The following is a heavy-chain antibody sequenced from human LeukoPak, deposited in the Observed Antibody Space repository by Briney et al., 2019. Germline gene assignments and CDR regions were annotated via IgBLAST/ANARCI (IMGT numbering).Heavy chain of an antibody. V-gene: IGHV3-48*03. J-gene: IGHJ4*02. D-gene: IGHD4-11*01. Sequence: GGSLRLSCAASGFTFSSYEMNWVRQAPGKGLKWISYISVSGYTIHYADSVKGRFTISRDNAKNSLYLQMNNLRAEDTAVYYCVRDSSNVTICYYWGQGTLVTVSS. CDR3: VRDSSNVTICYY. CDR1: GFTFSSYE. CDR2: ISVSGYTI.